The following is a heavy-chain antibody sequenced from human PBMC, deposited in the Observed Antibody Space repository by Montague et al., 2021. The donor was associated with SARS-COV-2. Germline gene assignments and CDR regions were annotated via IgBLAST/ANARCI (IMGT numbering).Heavy chain of an antibody. J-gene: IGHJ6*02. CDR3: ARDYGDYSYYYGLDV. V-gene: IGHV4-4*07. D-gene: IGHD4-17*01. Sequence: SGSTNYNPSLKSRVTMSVDTSKNQFSLKVSSVTAADTAVYYCARDYGDYSYYYGLDVWGQGNTVTVSS. CDR2: SGST.